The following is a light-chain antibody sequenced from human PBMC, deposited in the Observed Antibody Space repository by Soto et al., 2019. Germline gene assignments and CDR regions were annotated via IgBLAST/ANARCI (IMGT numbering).Light chain of an antibody. CDR1: QSVSSSY. CDR3: QQYGSSPLWT. CDR2: GAS. J-gene: IGKJ1*01. Sequence: EIVLTQSPGSLSLSPGERATLSCRASQSVSSSYLAWYQQKPGQAPRLLIYGASSRATGIPDRFSGSGSGTDFTLTISRLEPEDFAVDYCQQYGSSPLWTFGQGPKVDI. V-gene: IGKV3-20*01.